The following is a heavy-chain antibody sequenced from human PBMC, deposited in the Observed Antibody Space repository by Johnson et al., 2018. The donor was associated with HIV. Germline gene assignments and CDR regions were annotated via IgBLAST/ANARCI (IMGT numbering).Heavy chain of an antibody. D-gene: IGHD6-13*01. CDR1: GFTFSSYA. J-gene: IGHJ3*02. Sequence: VQLVESGGGVVQPGRSLRLSCAASGFTFSSYAMSWVRQAPGKGLEWVSSISGSGGSTYYADSVKGRFTVSRDNSKYTLYLQVNSLRAEDTAVYYCAKHRVAAAGYDAFDIWGQGTMVTVSS. CDR3: AKHRVAAAGYDAFDI. CDR2: ISGSGGST. V-gene: IGHV3-23*04.